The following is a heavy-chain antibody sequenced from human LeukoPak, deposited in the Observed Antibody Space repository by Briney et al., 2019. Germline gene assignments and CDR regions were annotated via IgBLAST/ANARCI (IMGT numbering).Heavy chain of an antibody. CDR2: IKPGGSEK. J-gene: IGHJ4*02. Sequence: PGGSLRLSCAASGFRFSSYWMTWVRQAPGRGLEWVATIKPGGSEKYYVDSVEGRCTMSRDNAKNSLYLRVNSLRVEDTAVYYCARGEYFFDYWGQGTLVTVLS. CDR1: GFRFSSYW. CDR3: ARGEYFFDY. V-gene: IGHV3-7*04.